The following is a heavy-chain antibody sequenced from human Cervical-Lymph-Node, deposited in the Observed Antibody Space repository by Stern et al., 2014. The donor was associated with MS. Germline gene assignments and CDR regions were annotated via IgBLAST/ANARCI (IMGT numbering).Heavy chain of an antibody. CDR2: IYPGDSDT. V-gene: IGHV5-51*01. D-gene: IGHD3-10*01. Sequence: VQLVQSGGEVKKSGESLKISCEGSGYNFPTYWIGWVRQMPGKGLELMGIIYPGDSDTRYSPSFQGQVTISVDNSLTTAYLQWSSLKASDTAMYYCAMPLRGVNNAFDLWGQGTMVIVSA. CDR1: GYNFPTYW. J-gene: IGHJ3*01. CDR3: AMPLRGVNNAFDL.